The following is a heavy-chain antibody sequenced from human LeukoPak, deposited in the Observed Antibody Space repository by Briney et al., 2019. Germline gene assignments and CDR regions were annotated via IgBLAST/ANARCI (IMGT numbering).Heavy chain of an antibody. Sequence: GGALRLSCATSGFTFDDFTMHWVLQPPGKGLEWVSLIFRRVDAKYYANSLEGRFTMSRDNRRRYVFLQMNSLRPDDPAFYYCIKEGRGYKYGLRDWGQGTLVPVSS. CDR1: GFTFDDFT. CDR2: IFRRVDAK. CDR3: IKEGRGYKYGLRD. V-gene: IGHV3-43*01. J-gene: IGHJ4*02. D-gene: IGHD5-18*01.